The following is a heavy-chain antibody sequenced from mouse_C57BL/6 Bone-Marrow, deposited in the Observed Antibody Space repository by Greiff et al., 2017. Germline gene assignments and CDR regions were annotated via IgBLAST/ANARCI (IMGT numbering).Heavy chain of an antibody. CDR2: ISYDGSN. CDR1: GYSITSGYY. D-gene: IGHD2-4*01. Sequence: EVKVEESGPGLVKPSQSLSLTCSVTGYSITSGYYWNWIRQFPGNKLECMVYISYDGSNNYNPSLKNRISITRDTSKNQFFLKLNSVTTEDTATYYCARDRGYDYDDWYFDVWGTGTTVTVSS. V-gene: IGHV3-6*01. CDR3: ARDRGYDYDDWYFDV. J-gene: IGHJ1*03.